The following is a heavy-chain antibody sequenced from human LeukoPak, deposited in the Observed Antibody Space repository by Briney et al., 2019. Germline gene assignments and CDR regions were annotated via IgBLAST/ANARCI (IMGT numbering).Heavy chain of an antibody. V-gene: IGHV1-2*02. CDR2: INPNSGGT. Sequence: GASVTVSCKASGYTFTGYYMHWVRQAPGQGLEWMGWINPNSGGTNYAQKFQGRVTMTRDTSISTAYMELSRLRSDDTAVYYCARARLGGSYQSQDYYFDYWGQGTLVTVSS. CDR3: ARARLGGSYQSQDYYFDY. D-gene: IGHD1-26*01. J-gene: IGHJ4*02. CDR1: GYTFTGYY.